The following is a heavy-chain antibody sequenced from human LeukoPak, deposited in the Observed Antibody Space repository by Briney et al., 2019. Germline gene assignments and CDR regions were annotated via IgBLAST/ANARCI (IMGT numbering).Heavy chain of an antibody. J-gene: IGHJ4*02. V-gene: IGHV3-30*02. D-gene: IGHD3-3*01. CDR3: AKAPTSIFGVVTNHDY. CDR2: IRYDGSNK. CDR1: GFTFSSYG. Sequence: PGGSLRLSCAASGFTFSSYGMHWVRQAPGKGLEWVAFIRYDGSNKYYADSVKGRFTISRDNSKNTLYLQMNGLRAEDTAVYYCAKAPTSIFGVVTNHDYWGQGTLVTVSS.